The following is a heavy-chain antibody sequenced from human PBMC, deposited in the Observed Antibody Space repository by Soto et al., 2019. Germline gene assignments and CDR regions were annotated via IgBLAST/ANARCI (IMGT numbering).Heavy chain of an antibody. CDR3: ARATEGFDY. CDR1: GFTFSSYA. J-gene: IGHJ4*02. Sequence: PGGSLRLSCAASGFTFSSYAMHWVRQAPGKGLEWVAVISYDGSNKYYADSVKGRFTISRDNSKNTLYLQMNSLRAEDTAVYYCARATEGFDYWGQGTLVTLSS. CDR2: ISYDGSNK. V-gene: IGHV3-30-3*01.